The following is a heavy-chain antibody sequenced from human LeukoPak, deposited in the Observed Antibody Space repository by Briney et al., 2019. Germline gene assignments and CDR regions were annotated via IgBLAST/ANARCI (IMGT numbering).Heavy chain of an antibody. CDR2: IYPGDSDT. D-gene: IGHD6-19*01. V-gene: IGHV5-51*01. CDR1: GYSFTSYW. CDR3: ARARFVAVAGTDY. J-gene: IGHJ4*02. Sequence: GESLQISCKASGYSFTSYWIAWVRQMPGKGLEWMGSIYPGDSDTRYSPSFQGQVTISADKSISTAYLQWSSLKASDTAMYYCARARFVAVAGTDYWGQGTLVTVSS.